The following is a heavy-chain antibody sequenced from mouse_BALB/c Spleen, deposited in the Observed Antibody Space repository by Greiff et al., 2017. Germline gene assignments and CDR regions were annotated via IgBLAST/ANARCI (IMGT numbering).Heavy chain of an antibody. Sequence: VQLKESGAELVRSGASVKLSCTASGFNIKDYYMHWVKQRPEQGLEWIGWIDPENGDTEYAPKFQGKATMTADTSSNTAYLQLSSLTSEDTAVYYCNADYYGSSSRAYWGQGTLVTVSA. J-gene: IGHJ3*01. CDR2: IDPENGDT. D-gene: IGHD1-1*01. CDR3: NADYYGSSSRAY. V-gene: IGHV14-4*02. CDR1: GFNIKDYY.